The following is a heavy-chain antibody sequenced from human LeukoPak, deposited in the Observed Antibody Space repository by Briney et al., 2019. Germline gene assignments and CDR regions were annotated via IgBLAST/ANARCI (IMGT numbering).Heavy chain of an antibody. CDR3: ASYASGYNWLKV. CDR2: IHPNTGAT. D-gene: IGHD2-2*01. Sequence: ASVKVSCKSSGHTFTNYYLHWVRQAPGQGLEWLGWIHPNTGATNYAQKFQGRVTVTRDTSISTTYVELSRLTSADTAVYYCASYASGYNWLKVWGQGTLVTVSS. CDR1: GHTFTNYY. V-gene: IGHV1-2*02. J-gene: IGHJ5*02.